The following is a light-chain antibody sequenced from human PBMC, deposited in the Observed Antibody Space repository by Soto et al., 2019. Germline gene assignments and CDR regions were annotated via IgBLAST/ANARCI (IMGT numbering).Light chain of an antibody. CDR1: RDIGND. CDR3: QQYNSYPPIT. J-gene: IGKJ5*01. V-gene: IGKV1-6*01. CDR2: AAS. Sequence: AIQMTQSPSSLSASVGDRVTITCRASRDIGNDLGWYQQKPGKAPKHLIFAASNLQSGVPSRFSGGGSGTDFTLTISSLQADDFATYYCQQYNSYPPITFGQGTRLEIK.